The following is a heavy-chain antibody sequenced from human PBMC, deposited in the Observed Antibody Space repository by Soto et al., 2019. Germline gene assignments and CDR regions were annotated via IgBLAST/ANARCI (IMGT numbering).Heavy chain of an antibody. CDR3: ARHAVHSSGFTEY. CDR1: GGSISSSSYY. Sequence: QLQLQESGPGLVKPSETLSITCTVSGGSISSSSYYWGWIRQPPGKGLEWIGSIYYSGSTYYNPSLKSRVTISVDTSKNQFSLKLSSVTAADTAVYYCARHAVHSSGFTEYWGQGTLVTVSS. D-gene: IGHD6-19*01. J-gene: IGHJ4*02. V-gene: IGHV4-39*01. CDR2: IYYSGST.